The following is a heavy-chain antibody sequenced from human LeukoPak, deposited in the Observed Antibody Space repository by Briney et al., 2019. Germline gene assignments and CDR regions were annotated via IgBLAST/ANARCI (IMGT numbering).Heavy chain of an antibody. J-gene: IGHJ4*02. Sequence: GGSLRLSCAASGFTVSSNYMSWVRQAPGKGLEWVSVIYSGGSTYYADSVKGRFTISRDNSKNTLYLQMNSLRAEDTAVYYCARERGSCYFDYWGQGTLVTVSS. CDR1: GFTVSSNY. CDR2: IYSGGST. D-gene: IGHD1-26*01. V-gene: IGHV3-66*01. CDR3: ARERGSCYFDY.